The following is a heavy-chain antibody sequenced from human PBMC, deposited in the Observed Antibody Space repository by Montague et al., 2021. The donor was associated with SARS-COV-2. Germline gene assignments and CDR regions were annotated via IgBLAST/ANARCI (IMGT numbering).Heavy chain of an antibody. V-gene: IGHV4-31*03. J-gene: IGHJ2*01. D-gene: IGHD2-21*02. CDR1: GGSITSGAYY. CDR3: AREWGRGGDRYWYFDL. Sequence: TLSLTCNVSGGSITSGAYYWSWIRRHPGKGLEWIGYIYYSGRTFLNPSLKSRVTISVDTSNNQFSLKVTSVTAADTAVYYCAREWGRGGDRYWYFDLWGRGTLVTVSS. CDR2: IYYSGRT.